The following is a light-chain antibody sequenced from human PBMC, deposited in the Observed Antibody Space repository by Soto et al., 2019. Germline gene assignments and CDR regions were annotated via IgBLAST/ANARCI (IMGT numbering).Light chain of an antibody. CDR2: DVT. V-gene: IGLV2-11*01. Sequence: QSALTQPRSVSGSPGQSVTISCTGTSSDVGTYNFVSWYQQHPGKAPKFVIYDVTKRPSGVPDRFSGSKSGNTASLTISGRHAEDEADYSCCSYVGRYTSYVFGTGTQLTVL. J-gene: IGLJ1*01. CDR1: SSDVGTYNF. CDR3: CSYVGRYTSYV.